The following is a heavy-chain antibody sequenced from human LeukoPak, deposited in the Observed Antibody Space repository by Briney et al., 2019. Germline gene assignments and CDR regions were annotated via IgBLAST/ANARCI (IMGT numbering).Heavy chain of an antibody. CDR2: ISYDGSNK. Sequence: GGSLRLSCAASGFTFSSYGMHWVRQAPGKGLEWVAVISYDGSNKYYADSVKGRFTISRDHSKNTLYLQMNSLRGEDTAVYYCAKAGPSYFDSWGQGTLVTVSS. CDR3: AKAGPSYFDS. V-gene: IGHV3-30*18. J-gene: IGHJ4*02. CDR1: GFTFSSYG.